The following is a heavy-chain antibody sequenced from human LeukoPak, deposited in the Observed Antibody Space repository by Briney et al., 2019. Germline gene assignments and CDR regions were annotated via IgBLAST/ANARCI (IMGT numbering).Heavy chain of an antibody. J-gene: IGHJ3*01. CDR2: INPNSGGT. CDR3: AREFRTTAWSYDAFDL. Sequence: ASVKVSCKASGYTFTGYYMHWVRQAPGQGLEWMGWINPNSGGTNYAQKFQDRVTMTRDTSNNSSYMEVSRLRSDDTAVYYCAREFRTTAWSYDAFDLWGQGTMVTVSS. V-gene: IGHV1-2*02. CDR1: GYTFTGYY. D-gene: IGHD1-1*01.